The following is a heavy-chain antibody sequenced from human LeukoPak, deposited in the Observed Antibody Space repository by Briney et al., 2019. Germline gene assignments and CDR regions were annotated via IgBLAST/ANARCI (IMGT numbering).Heavy chain of an antibody. D-gene: IGHD1-1*01. J-gene: IGHJ5*02. CDR2: IKSDGSST. V-gene: IGHV3-74*01. Sequence: GGSLRLSCATSGFTFSTHWMQWVRQVPGKGLVWVSRIKSDGSSTSYADSVKGRFTISRDNAKNTLYLQMNSLRADDTAVHYNAIHRWDGNCRNYFDPWGQGTLATVSS. CDR3: AIHRWDGNCRNYFDP. CDR1: GFTFSTHW.